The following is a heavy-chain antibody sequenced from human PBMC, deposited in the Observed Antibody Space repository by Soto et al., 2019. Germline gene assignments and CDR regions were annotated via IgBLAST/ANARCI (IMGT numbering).Heavy chain of an antibody. CDR1: GFTFSSYG. D-gene: IGHD6-6*01. CDR3: AKDPKGKKQLVGRYYYYGMDV. CDR2: ISYDGSNK. V-gene: IGHV3-30*18. J-gene: IGHJ6*02. Sequence: GGSLRLSCAASGFTFSSYGMHWVRQAPGKGLEWVAVISYDGSNKYYADSVKGRFTISRDNSKNTLYLQMNSLRAEDTAVYYCAKDPKGKKQLVGRYYYYGMDVWGQGTTVTVSS.